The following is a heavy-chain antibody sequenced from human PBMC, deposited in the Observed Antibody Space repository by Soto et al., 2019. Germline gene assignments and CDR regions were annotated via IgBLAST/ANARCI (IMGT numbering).Heavy chain of an antibody. CDR1: NFTLSNYS. CDR2: ITRRSSYI. V-gene: IGHV3-21*01. D-gene: IGHD3-3*01. J-gene: IGHJ4*02. Sequence: EVQLVESGGGLVKPGGSLRLSCAASNFTLSNYSMSWVRQAPGKGLEWVSSITRRSSYIDYGDSVKGRFTISRDNAMNSLYLQMNSLRVDDTAVYYCARVNGSGYYFDYWGRGTLVTVSS. CDR3: ARVNGSGYYFDY.